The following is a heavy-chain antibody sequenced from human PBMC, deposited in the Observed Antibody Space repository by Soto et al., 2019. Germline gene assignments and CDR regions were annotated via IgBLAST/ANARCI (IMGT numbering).Heavy chain of an antibody. CDR3: ARVTGELRYFDWLLLGQKLE. J-gene: IGHJ4*02. V-gene: IGHV3-33*01. Sequence: QVQLVESGGGVVQPGRSLRLSCAASGFTFSSYGMHWVRQAPGKGLEWVAVIWYDGSNKYYADSVKGRFTISRDNSKNTLYLQMNSLRAEDTAVYYCARVTGELRYFDWLLLGQKLEWGQGTLVTVSS. D-gene: IGHD3-9*01. CDR1: GFTFSSYG. CDR2: IWYDGSNK.